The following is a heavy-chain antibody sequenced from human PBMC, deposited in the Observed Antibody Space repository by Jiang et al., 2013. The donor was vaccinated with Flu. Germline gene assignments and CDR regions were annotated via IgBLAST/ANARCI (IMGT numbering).Heavy chain of an antibody. D-gene: IGHD2-2*01. J-gene: IGHJ4*02. CDR2: ISGSGGST. Sequence: RLSCAASGFTFSSYAMSWVRQAPGKGLEWVSAISGSGGSTYYADSVKGRFTISRDNSKNTLYLQMNSLRAEDTAVYYCAKDSRGGYQLPAVYWGQGTLVTVSS. CDR1: GFTFSSYA. V-gene: IGHV3-23*01. CDR3: AKDSRGGYQLPAVY.